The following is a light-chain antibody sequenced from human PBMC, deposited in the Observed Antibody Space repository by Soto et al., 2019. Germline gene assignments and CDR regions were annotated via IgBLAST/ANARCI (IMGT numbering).Light chain of an antibody. CDR3: CSYAGSYYYV. Sequence: QSVLTQPRSVSGSPGQSVAISCTGTSSDVGGYNYVSWYQQHPGKAPKLIIYDVTKRPSGVPDRFSGSSSGNTASLTISGLQAEDEADYFCCSYAGSYYYVFGTGTKV. V-gene: IGLV2-11*01. CDR1: SSDVGGYNY. J-gene: IGLJ1*01. CDR2: DVT.